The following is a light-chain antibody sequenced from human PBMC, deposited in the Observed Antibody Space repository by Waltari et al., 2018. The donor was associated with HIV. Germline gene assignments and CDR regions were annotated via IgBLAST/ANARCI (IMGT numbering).Light chain of an antibody. CDR3: QSYDSRLSAWV. V-gene: IGLV1-40*01. J-gene: IGLJ3*02. CDR1: NSNIASTYD. Sequence: QSVLTQPPSVSGAPGQRVTISCPGSNSNIASTYDLHWYQLLPGKAPKLLIYANNNRPSGVPDRVSGSKSGASASLAITGLQAEDEADYSCQSYDSRLSAWVFGGGTKVTVL. CDR2: ANN.